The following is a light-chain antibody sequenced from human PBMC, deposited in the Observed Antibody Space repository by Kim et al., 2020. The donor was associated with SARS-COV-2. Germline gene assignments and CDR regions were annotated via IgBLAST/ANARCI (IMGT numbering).Light chain of an antibody. CDR2: GAS. CDR1: QSVSSN. CDR3: QQYNDWPLT. J-gene: IGKJ4*01. V-gene: IGKV3-15*01. Sequence: VSPGERVTLSCRASQSVSSNLAWYQQKRGLSPRLLIYGASTRATGIPARFIGSWSGTEFTLTITSLQSEDFAVYYCQQYNDWPLTFGGGTKVDIK.